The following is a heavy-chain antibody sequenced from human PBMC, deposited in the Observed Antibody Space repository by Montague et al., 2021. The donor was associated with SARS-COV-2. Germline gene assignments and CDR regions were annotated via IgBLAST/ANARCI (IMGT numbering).Heavy chain of an antibody. CDR2: VGTRSGST. Sequence: SLRLSCAASGFTFSTGYAMSWVRQAPGKGLEWVSAVGTRSGSTYYAESVKGRFTVSRDSSMNLVHLQMNSLRVEDTAVYYCARKGQSSTWQGGFAIWGQGTVVTVSS. CDR3: ARKGQSSTWQGGFAI. CDR1: GFTFSTGYA. J-gene: IGHJ3*02. D-gene: IGHD6-13*01. V-gene: IGHV3-23*01.